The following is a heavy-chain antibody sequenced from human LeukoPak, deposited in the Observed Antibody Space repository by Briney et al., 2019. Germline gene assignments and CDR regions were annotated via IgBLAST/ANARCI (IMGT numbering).Heavy chain of an antibody. Sequence: TSETLSLTCSVSGGSISGSSFYWDWIRQPPGKGLEWIATTYYTGSTYYNPSLKGRVTISVDTSKNQFSLKLSSVTAADAAVYYCARQIGFFDHWGQGTLVTVSS. CDR3: ARQIGFFDH. CDR2: TYYTGST. D-gene: IGHD3-10*01. J-gene: IGHJ4*02. CDR1: GGSISGSSFY. V-gene: IGHV4-39*01.